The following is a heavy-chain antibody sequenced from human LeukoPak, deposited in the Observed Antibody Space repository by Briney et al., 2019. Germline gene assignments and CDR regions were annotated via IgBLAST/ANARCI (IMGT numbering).Heavy chain of an antibody. CDR2: IKQDGSEK. Sequence: GGSLRLSCAASGFTFTTYWMGWVRQAPGKGLEWVANIKQDGSEKYYVDSVKGRFTISRDNAKNSLYLQMNSLRAEDTGVYYCAREGVVGATANHYDYWGQGSLVTVSS. CDR1: GFTFTTYW. CDR3: AREGVVGATANHYDY. D-gene: IGHD1-26*01. J-gene: IGHJ4*02. V-gene: IGHV3-7*01.